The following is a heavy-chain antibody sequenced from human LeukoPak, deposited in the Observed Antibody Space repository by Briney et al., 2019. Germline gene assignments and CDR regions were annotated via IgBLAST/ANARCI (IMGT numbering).Heavy chain of an antibody. J-gene: IGHJ4*02. D-gene: IGHD3-9*01. CDR1: GFTFSTYS. CDR2: ISTSSSYI. V-gene: IGHV3-21*01. Sequence: GGSLRLSCAASGFTFSTYSMNWVRQAPGKGLEWVSSISTSSSYIYYADSLKGRFTISRDNAKNSLYLQMNSLRAEDTAVYYCATGHHDILTGYSMFYFDYWGQGTLVTVSS. CDR3: ATGHHDILTGYSMFYFDY.